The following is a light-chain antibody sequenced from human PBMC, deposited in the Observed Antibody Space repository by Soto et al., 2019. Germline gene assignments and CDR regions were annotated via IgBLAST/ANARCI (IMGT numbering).Light chain of an antibody. V-gene: IGLV1-47*01. J-gene: IGLJ1*01. CDR3: AAWDDSLSGLV. Sequence: QSVLTQPPSASGTPGQRVTISCSGSSSKIGSNYVYWYQQLPGTAPKLLIYRNNQRPSGVPDRFSGSKSGTSASLAIIGLRSEDEADYYCAAWDDSLSGLVFGTGTKVTVL. CDR1: SSKIGSNY. CDR2: RNN.